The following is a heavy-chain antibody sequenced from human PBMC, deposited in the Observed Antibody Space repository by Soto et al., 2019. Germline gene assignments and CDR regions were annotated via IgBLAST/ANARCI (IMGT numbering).Heavy chain of an antibody. J-gene: IGHJ4*02. CDR2: IWYDGSNK. Sequence: GGSLRLSCAASGFTFSSYGMHWVRQAPGKGLEWVAVIWYDGSNKYYADSVKGRFTISRDNSKNTLYLQMNSLRAEDTAVYYCARDGGGGYDFFDYWGQGTLVTVYS. D-gene: IGHD5-12*01. V-gene: IGHV3-33*01. CDR1: GFTFSSYG. CDR3: ARDGGGGYDFFDY.